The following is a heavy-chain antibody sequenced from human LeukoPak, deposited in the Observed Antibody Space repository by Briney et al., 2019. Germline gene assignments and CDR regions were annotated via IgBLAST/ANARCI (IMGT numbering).Heavy chain of an antibody. J-gene: IGHJ6*03. Sequence: SVKVSCKASGGTFSSYTISWVRQAPGQGLEWMGRIIPILGIANYAQKFQGRVTITADKSTSTAYMELSGLRSEDTAVYYCASVGCSSTSCHGEYYYYMDVWGKGTTVTVSS. CDR1: GGTFSSYT. CDR3: ASVGCSSTSCHGEYYYYMDV. CDR2: IIPILGIA. D-gene: IGHD2-2*01. V-gene: IGHV1-69*02.